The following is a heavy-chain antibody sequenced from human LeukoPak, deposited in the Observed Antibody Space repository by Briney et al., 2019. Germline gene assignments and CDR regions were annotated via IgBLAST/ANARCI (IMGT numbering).Heavy chain of an antibody. CDR3: ARVGIVVVPAAPGPFYYYYCMDV. CDR2: MNPNSGNT. D-gene: IGHD2-2*03. J-gene: IGHJ6*03. CDR1: GYTFTSYD. V-gene: IGHV1-8*03. Sequence: GASVKVSCKASGYTFTSYDINWVRQATGQGLEWMGWMNPNSGNTGYAQKFQGRVTITRNTSISTAYMELSSLRSEDTAVYYCARVGIVVVPAAPGPFYYYYCMDVWGKGTTVTVSS.